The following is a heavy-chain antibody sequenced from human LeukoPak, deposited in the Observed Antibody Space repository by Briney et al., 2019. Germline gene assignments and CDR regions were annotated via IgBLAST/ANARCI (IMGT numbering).Heavy chain of an antibody. Sequence: GASVKVSCKASGYTFTSYYMHWVRQAPGQGLEWMGWINPNSGGTNYAQKFQGRVTMTRDTSISTAYMELSRLRSDDTAVYYCAREDVDTAMEDWFDPWGRGTLVTVSS. CDR2: INPNSGGT. CDR3: AREDVDTAMEDWFDP. D-gene: IGHD5-18*01. CDR1: GYTFTSYY. V-gene: IGHV1-2*02. J-gene: IGHJ5*02.